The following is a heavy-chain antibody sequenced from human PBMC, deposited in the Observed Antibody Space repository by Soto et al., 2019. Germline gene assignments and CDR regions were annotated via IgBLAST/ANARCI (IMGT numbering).Heavy chain of an antibody. D-gene: IGHD3-9*01. V-gene: IGHV3-74*01. CDR2: ISGDGVTT. J-gene: IGHJ4*02. CDR1: GFPFSSYW. Sequence: EVQLAESGGDLVQRGGSLRLSCAASGFPFSSYWMHWVRHTPGKGLDWVARISGDGVTTYYADSVTGRFTVSRDNAKNTLSLQISGLRAEDTAVYYCAREYYGLLTGYYTDYWGQGTLVSVSS. CDR3: AREYYGLLTGYYTDY.